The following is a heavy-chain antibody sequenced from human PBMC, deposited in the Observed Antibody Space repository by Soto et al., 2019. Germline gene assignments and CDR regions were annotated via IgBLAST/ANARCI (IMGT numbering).Heavy chain of an antibody. CDR1: GGSISSGCYY. V-gene: IGHV4-31*03. CDR3: ARDLRFRGFYGMDV. CDR2: IYYSGST. Sequence: QVQLQESGPGLVKPAQTLSLTGTVSGGSISSGCYYWSWIRQHPGKGLEWIGYIYYSGSTYYNPSFKSRVTISVDTSKNQFSLKLSSVTAEDTAVYYCARDLRFRGFYGMDVWGQGTTVTVSS. J-gene: IGHJ6*02. D-gene: IGHD3-10*01.